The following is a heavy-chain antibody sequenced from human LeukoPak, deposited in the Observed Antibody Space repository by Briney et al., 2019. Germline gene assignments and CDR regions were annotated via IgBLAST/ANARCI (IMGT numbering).Heavy chain of an antibody. J-gene: IGHJ4*02. D-gene: IGHD1-26*01. CDR3: ARREGSGSFSY. V-gene: IGHV4-39*07. Sequence: SETLSLTCTVSGGSISSSSYYWGWIRQPPGKGLEWIGSIYYSGSTYYNPSLKSRVAISVDTSKNQFSLKLSSVTAADTAVYYCARREGSGSFSYWGQGTLVTVSS. CDR2: IYYSGST. CDR1: GGSISSSSYY.